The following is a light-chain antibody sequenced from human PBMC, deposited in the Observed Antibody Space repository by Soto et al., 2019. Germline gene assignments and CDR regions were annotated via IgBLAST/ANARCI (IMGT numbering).Light chain of an antibody. CDR3: RQYNRSTPET. J-gene: IGKJ1*01. CDR2: RRS. CDR1: QRVXSR. Sequence: IQLTKSAATLSASVGDSVTIPCRARQRVXSRFVWDQLKPGKAPKILTSRRSSLESGVPSRFNGSGSGKEFTLTLSSLQTDEFATYDCRQYNRSTPETFGQGTKVEI. V-gene: IGKV1-5*03.